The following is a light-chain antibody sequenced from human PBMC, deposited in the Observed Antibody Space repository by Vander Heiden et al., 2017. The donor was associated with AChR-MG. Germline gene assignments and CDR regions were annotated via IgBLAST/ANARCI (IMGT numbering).Light chain of an antibody. CDR1: SSTFGAASG. V-gene: IGLV1-40*01. CDR2: GYI. Sequence: QSVLTQPPSVSGAPGQRVPISCTGSSSTFGAASGAHWCLQLPRTAPKLLMYGYINRPSGVPDRISGSKSGTSPSLVITGLQAEDEAHYYCQSYDNSLSGGYWVFGGGTNLTVL. CDR3: QSYDNSLSGGYWV. J-gene: IGLJ3*02.